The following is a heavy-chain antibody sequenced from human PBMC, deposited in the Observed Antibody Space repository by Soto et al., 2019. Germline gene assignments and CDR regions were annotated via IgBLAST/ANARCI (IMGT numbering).Heavy chain of an antibody. CDR3: AKEGIAAAGPYYFDY. CDR1: GYDFTRYF. CDR2: VNPTGGSP. V-gene: IGHV1-46*01. D-gene: IGHD6-13*01. J-gene: IGHJ4*02. Sequence: ASVKVSCKTSGYDFTRYFIHWVRQAPGQGLEWMVKVNPTGGSPTFGQKFQGRVTVTTDTSTSTVYMELNSLRAEDTALYYCAKEGIAAAGPYYFDYWGQGTLVTVSS.